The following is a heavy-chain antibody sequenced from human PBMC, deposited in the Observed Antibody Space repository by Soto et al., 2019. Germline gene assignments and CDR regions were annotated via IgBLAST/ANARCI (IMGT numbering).Heavy chain of an antibody. V-gene: IGHV4-31*03. J-gene: IGHJ4*02. Sequence: SETLSLTCTVSGGSISSGDYYWSWIRQHPGKGLEWIGYSYYNGRTYYNPSLKSRVTISVDTSKNQFSLKLSSVTVADTAVYYCARDSSGYLKFDYWGQGTLVTVSS. CDR3: ARDSSGYLKFDY. CDR2: SYYNGRT. D-gene: IGHD3-22*01. CDR1: GGSISSGDYY.